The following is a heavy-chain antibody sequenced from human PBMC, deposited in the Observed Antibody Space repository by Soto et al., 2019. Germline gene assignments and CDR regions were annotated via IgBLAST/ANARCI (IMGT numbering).Heavy chain of an antibody. Sequence: QVQLVESGGGVVQPGRSLRLSCAASGFTFSSYGMHWVRQAPGKGLEWVAVIWYDGSNENYADSVKGRFTISRVNSKHTLYLQMNSLRAEDTALYYCARDRRGSGWYDYFDYWGQGTLVTVSS. CDR1: GFTFSSYG. V-gene: IGHV3-33*01. D-gene: IGHD6-19*01. J-gene: IGHJ4*02. CDR3: ARDRRGSGWYDYFDY. CDR2: IWYDGSNE.